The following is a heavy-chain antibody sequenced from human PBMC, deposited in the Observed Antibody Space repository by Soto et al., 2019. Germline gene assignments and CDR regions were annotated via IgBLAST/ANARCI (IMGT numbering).Heavy chain of an antibody. CDR3: ARRQISPPTRGAAAARGSMDV. D-gene: IGHD6-13*01. CDR2: IWNDGSGY. Sequence: VQLVESGGGVVQPGGSLRLSCAASGFTFNNYGMHWVRQAPGKGLEWVAVIWNDGSGYYYANSVKGRFTISTDNYKNTRYLQMSSVRAEDTAVYFCARRQISPPTRGAAAARGSMDVWGHGSTVAVSS. V-gene: IGHV3-33*01. CDR1: GFTFNNYG. J-gene: IGHJ6*02.